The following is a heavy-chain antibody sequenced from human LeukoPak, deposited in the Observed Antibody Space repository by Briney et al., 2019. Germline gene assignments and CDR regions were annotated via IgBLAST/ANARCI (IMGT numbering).Heavy chain of an antibody. V-gene: IGHV1-46*01. CDR1: GYTFSNYY. J-gene: IGHJ1*01. D-gene: IGHD2-2*01. CDR3: ARGYCSSTICFQYFHH. CDR2: ISPDGRTT. Sequence: ASVKVSCTASGYTFSNYYMHWVRQAPGQGLEWMGIISPDGRTTSYAQRFQGRVTMTRDTSTSTVYMELSSLRSEDTAVFYCARGYCSSTICFQYFHHWGQGTLVTVSS.